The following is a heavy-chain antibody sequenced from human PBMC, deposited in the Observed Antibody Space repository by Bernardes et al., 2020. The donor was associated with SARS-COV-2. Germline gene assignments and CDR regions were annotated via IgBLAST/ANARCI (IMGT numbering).Heavy chain of an antibody. CDR1: RFTCSSYS. J-gene: IGHJ4*02. V-gene: IGHV3-48*02. Sequence: GGSLRLSCAASRFTCSSYSMNWVRQAPGKGLDILSHISSSSRNIYYADSAKGRFTISRDNAKNSLYLQMNSLRDEDTAVYYCASGWSSLFLWGQGTLVTVSS. CDR2: ISSSSRNI. CDR3: ASGWSSLFL. D-gene: IGHD6-13*01.